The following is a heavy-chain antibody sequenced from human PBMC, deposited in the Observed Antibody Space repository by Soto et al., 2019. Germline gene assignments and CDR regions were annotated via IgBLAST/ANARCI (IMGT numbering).Heavy chain of an antibody. V-gene: IGHV4-39*01. Sequence: QLQLQESGPGLVKPSETLSLTCTVFGGSISSSGFSWAWVRQSPGKGLEWIGTIYQSGSTYYNHSLKSRLTMSIDTSKNQFSLRLNSVTAADTAVYYCGRQNGWVGYYYYGLDVWGQGTTVTVSS. CDR2: IYQSGST. CDR3: GRQNGWVGYYYYGLDV. J-gene: IGHJ6*02. CDR1: GGSISSSGFS. D-gene: IGHD2-8*01.